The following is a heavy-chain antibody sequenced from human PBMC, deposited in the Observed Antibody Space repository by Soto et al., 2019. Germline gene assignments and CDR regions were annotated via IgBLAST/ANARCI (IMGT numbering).Heavy chain of an antibody. CDR3: ARDLSVYYGSGGGTYGMGV. CDR2: ISGSGGST. CDR1: GFTFSSYS. D-gene: IGHD3-10*01. V-gene: IGHV3-23*01. Sequence: GGSLRLSCAASGFTFSSYSMSWVRQAPGKGLEWVSAISGSGGSTNYADSVKGRFTISRDNSKNSLYLQMNSLRAEDTALYYCARDLSVYYGSGGGTYGMGVWGQGTTVTVSS. J-gene: IGHJ6*02.